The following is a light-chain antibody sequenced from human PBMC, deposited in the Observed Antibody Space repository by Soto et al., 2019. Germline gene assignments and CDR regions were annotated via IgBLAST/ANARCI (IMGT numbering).Light chain of an antibody. CDR3: SSYTTRSTLV. V-gene: IGLV2-14*01. Sequence: QSVLTQPASVSGSPGQSITISCTGTSSDVGAYDFVSWYQHYPGKAPKLVTFDVTHRPPGISDRFSGSKSANTASLTISGLQAEDEAFYYCSSYTTRSTLVFGRGTKVNV. CDR2: DVT. CDR1: SSDVGAYDF. J-gene: IGLJ1*01.